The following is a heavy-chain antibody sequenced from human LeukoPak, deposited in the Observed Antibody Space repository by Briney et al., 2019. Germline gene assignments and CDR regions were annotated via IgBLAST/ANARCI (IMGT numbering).Heavy chain of an antibody. Sequence: GRSLRLSCAASGFSLDDYAMAWVRQAPGKGLEWVSRISWNGGSIGYADSVKGRFTISRDNAKNSLYLEMNSLRAEDTALYYCARESVYGFSQHWGQGTLVTVAS. CDR2: ISWNGGSI. J-gene: IGHJ1*01. CDR3: ARESVYGFSQH. D-gene: IGHD3-16*01. V-gene: IGHV3-9*01. CDR1: GFSLDDYA.